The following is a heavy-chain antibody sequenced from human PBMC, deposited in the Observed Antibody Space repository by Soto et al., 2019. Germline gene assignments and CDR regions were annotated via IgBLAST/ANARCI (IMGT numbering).Heavy chain of an antibody. V-gene: IGHV3-74*01. D-gene: IGHD3-16*01. CDR1: GFTFSNYW. CDR2: INTDGSTT. CDR3: AGDLGGYASH. Sequence: EVQLVESGGGLDQPGGSLRLSCAASGFTFSNYWMHWVRQAPVKGPVWVSRINTDGSTTNYADSVKGRFTVSRDTAKNTLYLQTNSRGAEVTAVYYCAGDLGGYASHWGQGTLGTVSS. J-gene: IGHJ4*02.